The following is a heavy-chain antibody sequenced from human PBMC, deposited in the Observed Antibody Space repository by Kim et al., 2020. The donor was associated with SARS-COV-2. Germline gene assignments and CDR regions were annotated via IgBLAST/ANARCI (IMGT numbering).Heavy chain of an antibody. CDR2: ISGSGGST. CDR1: GFTFSSYA. D-gene: IGHD3-22*01. Sequence: GGSLRLSCAASGFTFSSYAMSWVRQAPGKGLEWVSAISGSGGSTYYADSVKGRFTISRDNSKNTLYLQMNSLRAEDTAVYYCAKDLNYDSSGYYYRWGQGTLVTVSS. J-gene: IGHJ4*02. V-gene: IGHV3-23*01. CDR3: AKDLNYDSSGYYYR.